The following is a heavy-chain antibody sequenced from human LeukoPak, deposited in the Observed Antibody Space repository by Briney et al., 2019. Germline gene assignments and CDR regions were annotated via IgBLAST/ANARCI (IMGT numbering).Heavy chain of an antibody. Sequence: ASVKVSCKASGFTFTAYYMHWVRQAPGQGLEWMGIINPSGGSTSYAQKFQGRVTMTRDTSTSTVYMELSSLRSEDTAVYYCARGPVAGTRFDYWGQGTLVTVSS. J-gene: IGHJ4*02. CDR3: ARGPVAGTRFDY. CDR1: GFTFTAYY. V-gene: IGHV1-46*01. D-gene: IGHD6-19*01. CDR2: INPSGGST.